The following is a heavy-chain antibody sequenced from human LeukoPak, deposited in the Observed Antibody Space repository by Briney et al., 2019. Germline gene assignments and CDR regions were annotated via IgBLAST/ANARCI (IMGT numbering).Heavy chain of an antibody. CDR3: ARYGEELWFGELLLHY. V-gene: IGHV3-43*01. CDR1: GLNFDDYT. D-gene: IGHD3-10*01. J-gene: IGHJ4*02. CDR2: INRRGHT. Sequence: PGGSLRLSCAASGLNFDDYTIHWVRQVPGKGLEWVSLINRRGHTYYADSVKGRFTISRDNAKNSLYLQMNSLRAEDTALYYCARYGEELWFGELLLHYWGQGTLVTVSS.